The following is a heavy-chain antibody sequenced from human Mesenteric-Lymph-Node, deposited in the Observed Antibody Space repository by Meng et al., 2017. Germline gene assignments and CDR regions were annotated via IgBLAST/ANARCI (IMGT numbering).Heavy chain of an antibody. D-gene: IGHD3-10*01. J-gene: IGHJ5*02. CDR1: VDSITSGDYS. Sequence: QVPLREPGSALVRPSPPRALTFAVSVDSITSGDYSWTWIRQPPGKGLEWIGYIYHGVNIYYTPSLRSRVTISVDKSRNQFSLKLASVSAADTAVYYCVRDTRRGGGWFDPWGQGTLVTVSS. CDR2: IYHGVNI. CDR3: VRDTRRGGGWFDP. V-gene: IGHV4-30-2*01.